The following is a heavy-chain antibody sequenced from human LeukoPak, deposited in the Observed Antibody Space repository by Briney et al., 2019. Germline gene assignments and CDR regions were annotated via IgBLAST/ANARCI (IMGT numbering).Heavy chain of an antibody. CDR1: GFTFSSYA. V-gene: IGHV3-30-3*01. CDR3: ARDTRTFDY. D-gene: IGHD1-26*01. Sequence: PGGSLRLSCAASGFTFSSYAMHWVRQAPGKGLEWVAVISYDGSNKYYADSVKGRFTISRDNSKNTLYLQMNSLRPEDTAVYYCARDTRTFDYWGQGTLVTVSS. CDR2: ISYDGSNK. J-gene: IGHJ4*02.